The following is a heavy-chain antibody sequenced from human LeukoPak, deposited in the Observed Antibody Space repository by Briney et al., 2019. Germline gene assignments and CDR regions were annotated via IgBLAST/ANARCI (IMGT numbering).Heavy chain of an antibody. CDR2: FDPEDGET. D-gene: IGHD3-3*01. V-gene: IGHV1-24*01. CDR1: GYTLTELS. J-gene: IGHJ6*03. CDR3: ATGPPRTIFGVVYYYYYMDV. Sequence: ASVKVSFKVSGYTLTELSMHWVRQAPGKGGEGMGGFDPEDGETIYAQKFQGRVTITEDTSRDKDCMELRRLRGEGTAVYYCATGPPRTIFGVVYYYYYMDVWGKGTPVTVSS.